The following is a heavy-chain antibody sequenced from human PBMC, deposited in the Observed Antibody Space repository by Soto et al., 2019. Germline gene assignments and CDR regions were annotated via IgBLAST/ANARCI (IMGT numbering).Heavy chain of an antibody. CDR2: ISGSGGST. J-gene: IGHJ4*01. Sequence: GGSLRLSGAASGFTFSSYAMTWVRQAPGKGLEWVSAISGSGGSTYYADPVKGRSTISRDNSKNTLYLQMNSLRAEDTAVYYSTKEVVRVTMIVVVIRTSYFGYLGHGTPVTVSS. CDR1: GFTFSSYA. V-gene: IGHV3-23*01. D-gene: IGHD3-22*01. CDR3: TKEVVRVTMIVVVIRTSYFGY.